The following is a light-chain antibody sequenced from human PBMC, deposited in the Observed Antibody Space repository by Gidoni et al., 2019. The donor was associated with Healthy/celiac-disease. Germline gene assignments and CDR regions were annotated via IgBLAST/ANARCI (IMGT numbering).Light chain of an antibody. CDR3: QQYYSTPIT. V-gene: IGKV4-1*01. CDR1: QSVLYSSNNKNY. Sequence: DIVMTQSPDSLAVSLGERATINCKSSQSVLYSSNNKNYLAWYQQKPGQPPKLPIFWASTPESGVPGRIRGSGSGTDFTLTISSLQAEDVAVYYCQQYYSTPITFGQGTRLEIK. J-gene: IGKJ5*01. CDR2: WAS.